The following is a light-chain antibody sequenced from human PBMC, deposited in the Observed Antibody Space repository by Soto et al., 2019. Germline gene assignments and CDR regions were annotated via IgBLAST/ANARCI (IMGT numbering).Light chain of an antibody. CDR1: QSISSS. CDR2: GAS. J-gene: IGKJ1*01. CDR3: QQYDNWWA. V-gene: IGKV3-15*01. Sequence: EIVMTQSPATLSVSPGERATLSCRASQSISSSLAWYQQKAGQAPRLLIYGASTRATGVPARFSGSGSGTDFTLTISSLQSEDFVVYYCQQYDNWWAFGQGTKVEIK.